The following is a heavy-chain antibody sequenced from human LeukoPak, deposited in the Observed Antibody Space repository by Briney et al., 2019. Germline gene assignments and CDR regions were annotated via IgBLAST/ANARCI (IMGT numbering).Heavy chain of an antibody. V-gene: IGHV1-46*01. Sequence: ASVKVSCKASGYTFTSYYMHWLRQAPGQGLEWMGIINPSGGSTSYAQKFQGRVTMTRDTSTSTVYMELSSLRSEDTAVYYCARVKGYDFWSGYYEAGAFDIWGQGTMVTVSS. CDR3: ARVKGYDFWSGYYEAGAFDI. J-gene: IGHJ3*02. CDR1: GYTFTSYY. D-gene: IGHD3-3*01. CDR2: INPSGGST.